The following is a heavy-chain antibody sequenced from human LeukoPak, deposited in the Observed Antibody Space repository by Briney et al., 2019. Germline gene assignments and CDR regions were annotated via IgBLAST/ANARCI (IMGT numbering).Heavy chain of an antibody. Sequence: SQTLSLTCTVSGGSISNGGYYWTWIRQHPGKGLEWIGYIYYSGSTYYNPSLKSRVTISVDTSKNQFSLKLSSVTAADTAVYYCANQLPGHHYFDYWGQGTLVTVSS. CDR1: GGSISNGGYY. CDR3: ANQLPGHHYFDY. CDR2: IYYSGST. D-gene: IGHD1-1*01. V-gene: IGHV4-31*03. J-gene: IGHJ4*02.